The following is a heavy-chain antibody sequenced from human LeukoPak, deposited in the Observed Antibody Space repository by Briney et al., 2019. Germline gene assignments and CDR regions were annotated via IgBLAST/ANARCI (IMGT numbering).Heavy chain of an antibody. CDR1: GFXISNAW. V-gene: IGHV3-74*01. CDR3: TFSSYGDHVGVDAFDI. CDR2: INSDGSST. J-gene: IGHJ3*02. Sequence: GGSLRLSCAASGFXISNAWISWVRQAPGKGLVWVSRINSDGSSTNYADSLKGRFTISRDNAKNTLYLQMNSLRAEDTAVYYCTFSSYGDHVGVDAFDIWGQGTMVTVSS. D-gene: IGHD4-17*01.